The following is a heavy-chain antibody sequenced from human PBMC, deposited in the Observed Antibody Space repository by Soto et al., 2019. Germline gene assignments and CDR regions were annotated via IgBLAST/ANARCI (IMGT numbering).Heavy chain of an antibody. CDR1: GGFVSSGSYY. Sequence: QVQLQQWGAGLLKPSATLSLTCAAYGGFVSSGSYYWSWLRQPPGKGLEGIGEMSHSGGTHVNPSPNSQVTRSVDTFKNKFSLKMTSLTAAVTALSYCAGVERGTATTVVDAFDMWGPGTMVNVPS. J-gene: IGHJ3*02. CDR2: MSHSGGT. CDR3: AGVERGTATTVVDAFDM. V-gene: IGHV4-34*01. D-gene: IGHD1-1*01.